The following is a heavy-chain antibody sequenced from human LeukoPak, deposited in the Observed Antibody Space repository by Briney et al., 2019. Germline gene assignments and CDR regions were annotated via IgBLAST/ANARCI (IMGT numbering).Heavy chain of an antibody. CDR3: AKSHYYDSSGYYLPFDY. J-gene: IGHJ4*02. D-gene: IGHD3-22*01. Sequence: GGSLRLSCAASGFSFSSYGMSWVRQAPGKGLEWVSAISGSGDKTHHADSVKGRLTISRDNSKNTLYLQMNSLRAEDTAVYYCAKSHYYDSSGYYLPFDYWGQGTLVTVSS. CDR1: GFSFSSYG. V-gene: IGHV3-23*01. CDR2: ISGSGDKT.